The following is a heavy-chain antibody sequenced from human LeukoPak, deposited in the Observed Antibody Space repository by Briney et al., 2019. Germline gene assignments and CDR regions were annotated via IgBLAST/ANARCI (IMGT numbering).Heavy chain of an antibody. J-gene: IGHJ3*02. D-gene: IGHD1-7*01. V-gene: IGHV1-2*06. CDR2: INPNSGGT. Sequence: ASVKVSCKASGYTFTGYYMHWVRQAPGQGLEWMGRINPNSGGTNYAQKFQGRVTMTRDTSISTAYMELSRLKSDDTAVYYCARVTQNYAFDIWGQGTMVTVSS. CDR3: ARVTQNYAFDI. CDR1: GYTFTGYY.